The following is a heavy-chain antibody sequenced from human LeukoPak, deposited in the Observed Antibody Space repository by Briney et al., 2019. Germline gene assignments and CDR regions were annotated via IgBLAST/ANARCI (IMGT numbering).Heavy chain of an antibody. CDR2: ISSSSSYI. V-gene: IGHV3-21*01. CDR3: ASVNSGYCSGGSCYSPYYYYYYMDV. D-gene: IGHD2-15*01. CDR1: GFTFSSYS. Sequence: GGSLRLSCAASGFTFSSYSMNWVRQAPGKGLEWVSSISSSSSYIYYADSVKGRFTISRDNAKNSLYLQMNSLRAEDTAVYYCASVNSGYCSGGSCYSPYYYYYYMDVRGKGTTVTVSS. J-gene: IGHJ6*03.